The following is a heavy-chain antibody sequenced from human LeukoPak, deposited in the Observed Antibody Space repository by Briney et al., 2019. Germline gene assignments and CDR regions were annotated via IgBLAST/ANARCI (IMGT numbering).Heavy chain of an antibody. Sequence: SETLSLTCTVSGGSISSYYWSWIRQPPGKGLEWIGFTYNSGYIKYNPSLKSRVAISVDTSKNQFSLRLGSVTAADTAVYYCARALYDSSGYYYQFDYWGQGTLVTVSS. CDR1: GGSISSYY. J-gene: IGHJ4*02. CDR3: ARALYDSSGYYYQFDY. CDR2: TYNSGYI. D-gene: IGHD3-22*01. V-gene: IGHV4-59*01.